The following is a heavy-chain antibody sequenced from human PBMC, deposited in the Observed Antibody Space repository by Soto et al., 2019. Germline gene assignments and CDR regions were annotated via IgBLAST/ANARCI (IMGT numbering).Heavy chain of an antibody. D-gene: IGHD2-15*01. Sequence: SETLSLTCTVSGGSVSSGSYYWSWIRQPPGKGLEWIGYIYYSGSTNYNPSLKSRVTISADTSKNQFSLRLSSLTAADTAVYYCARRNISGRRPYYSYYIDVWGKGTTVTVSS. CDR1: GGSVSSGSYY. J-gene: IGHJ6*03. CDR3: ARRNISGRRPYYSYYIDV. V-gene: IGHV4-61*01. CDR2: IYYSGST.